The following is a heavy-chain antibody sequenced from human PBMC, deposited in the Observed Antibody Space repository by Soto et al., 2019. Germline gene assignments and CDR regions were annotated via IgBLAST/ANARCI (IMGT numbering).Heavy chain of an antibody. Sequence: EVQLLESGGGLVQPGGSLRLSCAASGFTFSTYAMSWVRQAPGKGLEWVSAIRTSAGSTYYADSVKGRFTISRDNSKNTLYLQMNSLRAEDTAVYYCAKVSGYMDVWGKGTTVTVSS. CDR1: GFTFSTYA. CDR2: IRTSAGST. CDR3: AKVSGYMDV. J-gene: IGHJ6*03. V-gene: IGHV3-23*01.